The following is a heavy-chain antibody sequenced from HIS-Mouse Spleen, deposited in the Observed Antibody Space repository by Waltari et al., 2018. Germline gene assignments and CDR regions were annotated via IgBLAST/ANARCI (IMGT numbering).Heavy chain of an antibody. CDR1: GFTLSIDG. V-gene: IGHV3-7*01. Sequence: EVQLVESGGGWVPPGGSLGLCWAAPGFTLSIDGMIWVRQAPGKGLEWVANIKQDGSEKYYVDSVKGRFTISRDNAKNSLYLQMNSLRAEDTAVYYCARDRYWYFDLWGRGTLVTVSS. CDR3: ARDRYWYFDL. J-gene: IGHJ2*01. CDR2: IKQDGSEK.